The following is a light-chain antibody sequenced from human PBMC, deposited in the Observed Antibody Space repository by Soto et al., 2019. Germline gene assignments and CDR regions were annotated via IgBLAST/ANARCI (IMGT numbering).Light chain of an antibody. CDR3: QQYGRSPLT. CDR1: QSVSSSY. Sequence: EIVLTQSPGTLSLSPGERATLSCRASQSVSSSYLAWYQQTPGQAPRLLIYGASSRATGIPDRFSGSGSGTDFTLTISRLEPEDFAVYYCQQYGRSPLTFGQGTKVDIK. V-gene: IGKV3-20*01. J-gene: IGKJ1*01. CDR2: GAS.